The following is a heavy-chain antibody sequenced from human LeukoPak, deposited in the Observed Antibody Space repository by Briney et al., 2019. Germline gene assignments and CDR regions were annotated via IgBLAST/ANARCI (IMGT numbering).Heavy chain of an antibody. CDR2: IYYSGST. Sequence: SETLSLTCTVSGGSISSYYWSWIRQPPGKGLEWIGYIYYSGSTNYNPSLKSRVTISVDTSKNQFSLKLSSVTAADTAVYYCASSSVAPAATYYFDYWGQGTLVTVSS. CDR1: GGSISSYY. V-gene: IGHV4-59*01. D-gene: IGHD2-2*01. CDR3: ASSSVAPAATYYFDY. J-gene: IGHJ4*02.